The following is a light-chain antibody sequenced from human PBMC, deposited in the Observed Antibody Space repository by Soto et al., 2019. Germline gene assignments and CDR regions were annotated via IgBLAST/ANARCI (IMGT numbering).Light chain of an antibody. J-gene: IGKJ1*01. V-gene: IGKV3-20*01. CDR1: QSVSSN. CDR3: QQYGSSPWT. Sequence: EIVLTQSPGTLSLSPGERATLSCRASQSVSSNLAWYQQKHGQAPRFVIYGASNRATGIPDRFSGSGSGTDFTLTISRLEPEDFAVYYCQQYGSSPWTFGQGTKVDIK. CDR2: GAS.